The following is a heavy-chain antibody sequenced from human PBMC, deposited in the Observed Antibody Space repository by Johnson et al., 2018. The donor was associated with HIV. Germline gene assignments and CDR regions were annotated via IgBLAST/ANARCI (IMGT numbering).Heavy chain of an antibody. J-gene: IGHJ3*02. CDR2: ISYDGSNK. CDR1: GFTFSSYA. D-gene: IGHD1-26*01. V-gene: IGHV3-30-3*01. Sequence: QEQLVESGGGVVQPGRSLRLSCAASGFTFSSYAMHWVRQAPGKGLEWVAVISYDGSNKYYADSVKGRLTISRDNSKNTLYLQMNSLRAEDTAVYYCARPEWELDGFDIWGQGTMVTVSS. CDR3: ARPEWELDGFDI.